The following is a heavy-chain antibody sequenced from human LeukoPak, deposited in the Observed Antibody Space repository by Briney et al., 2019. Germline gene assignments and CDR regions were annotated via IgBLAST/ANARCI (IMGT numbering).Heavy chain of an antibody. CDR2: IYYSGST. CDR1: GGSISTYY. V-gene: IGHV4-59*13. CDR3: ARGTAQTVNTYAFDI. J-gene: IGHJ3*02. Sequence: SETLSLTCTVSGGSISTYYWSWIRQPPGKGLDWIGYIYYSGSTNYNPSLKSRVTISVDTSKNQFSLNLISVTAADTAVYYRARGTAQTVNTYAFDIWGRGTMVTVSS. D-gene: IGHD3-22*01.